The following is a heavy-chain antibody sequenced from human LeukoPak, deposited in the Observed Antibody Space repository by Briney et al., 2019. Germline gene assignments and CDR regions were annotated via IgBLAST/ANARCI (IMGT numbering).Heavy chain of an antibody. J-gene: IGHJ4*02. D-gene: IGHD3-22*01. CDR1: GGSFSGYY. CDR3: GYYDSSGYVDY. Sequence: SETLSLTCAVYGGSFSGYYWSWLRQPPGKRLEGMGEINHSGSTNYNPSLKSRVTISVDTSKNQFSLKLSSVTAADTAVYYCGYYDSSGYVDYWGQGTLVTVSS. CDR2: INHSGST. V-gene: IGHV4-34*01.